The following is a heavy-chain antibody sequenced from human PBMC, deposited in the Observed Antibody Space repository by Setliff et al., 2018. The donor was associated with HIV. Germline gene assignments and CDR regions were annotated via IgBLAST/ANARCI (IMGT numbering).Heavy chain of an antibody. J-gene: IGHJ4*02. CDR1: ADISNAYY. CDR2: ITPNGDDT. D-gene: IGHD3-3*01. V-gene: IGHV1-2*02. CDR3: ARVADRNYDFWSAYEY. Sequence: GASVKVSCKASADISNAYYIHWVRQAPGQGLEWMGWITPNGDDTNYPQKFEGRVTLTRDTPIATAYMELRSLTSDDTAVYYCARVADRNYDFWSAYEYWGQGTLVTVSS.